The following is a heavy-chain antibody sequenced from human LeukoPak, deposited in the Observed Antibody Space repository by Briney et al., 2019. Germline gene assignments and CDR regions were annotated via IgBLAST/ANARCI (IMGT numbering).Heavy chain of an antibody. CDR2: IYFSGST. CDR3: ASRVAWYSSSWHQVDY. Sequence: PSETLSLTCTVSGGSISSTTYYWGWIRQPPGKGLEWIGTIYFSGSTYYNPSLKSRVTISVDTSKNQFSLKLSSVTAADTAVYYCASRVAWYSSSWHQVDYWGQGTLVTVSS. D-gene: IGHD6-13*01. CDR1: GGSISSTTYY. J-gene: IGHJ4*02. V-gene: IGHV4-39*01.